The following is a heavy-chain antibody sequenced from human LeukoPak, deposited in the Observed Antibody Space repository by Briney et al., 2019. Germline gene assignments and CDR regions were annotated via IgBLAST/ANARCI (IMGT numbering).Heavy chain of an antibody. CDR1: GGSISSYY. J-gene: IGHJ4*02. Sequence: SETLSLTCTVSGGSISSYYWSWIRQPPGKGLEWIGYIYYSGSTNYNPSLKSRVTISVDTSKNQFSLRLSSVTAADTAVYYCARASSSNWYADYWGQGTLVTVSS. D-gene: IGHD6-13*01. V-gene: IGHV4-59*01. CDR2: IYYSGST. CDR3: ARASSSNWYADY.